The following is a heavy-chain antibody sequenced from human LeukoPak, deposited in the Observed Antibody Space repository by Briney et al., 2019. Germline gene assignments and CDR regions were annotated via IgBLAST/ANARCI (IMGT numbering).Heavy chain of an antibody. J-gene: IGHJ4*02. V-gene: IGHV3-23*01. D-gene: IGHD4-17*01. CDR1: GFTFDDYG. Sequence: PGGSLRLSCAASGFTFDDYGMSWVRQAPGKGLEWVSAISGSGGSTYYADSVKGRFTISRDNSKNTLYLQMNSLRAEDTAVYYCAKGEGYYNDYGRVWGQGTLVTVSS. CDR3: AKGEGYYNDYGRV. CDR2: ISGSGGST.